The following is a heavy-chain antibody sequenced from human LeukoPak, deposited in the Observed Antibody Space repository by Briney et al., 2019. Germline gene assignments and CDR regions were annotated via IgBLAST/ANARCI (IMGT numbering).Heavy chain of an antibody. CDR3: ARDRGVGAIDY. V-gene: IGHV4-39*07. D-gene: IGHD1-26*01. CDR1: GGSISSSSYY. CDR2: IYYSGST. J-gene: IGHJ4*02. Sequence: SETLSLTCTVSGGSISSSSYYWGWIRQPPGKGLEWIGSIYYSGSTYYNPSLKSRVTISVDTSKNQFSLKLSSVTAADTAVYYCARDRGVGAIDYWGQGTLVTVSS.